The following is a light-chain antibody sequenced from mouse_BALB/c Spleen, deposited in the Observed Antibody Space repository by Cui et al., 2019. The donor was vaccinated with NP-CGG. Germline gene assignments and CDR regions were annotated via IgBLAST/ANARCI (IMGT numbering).Light chain of an antibody. CDR1: TGAVTTSNY. CDR3: ALWYSNHWV. J-gene: IGLJ1*01. Sequence: QALLPQKSPLTTSPAETVTLTCRSSTGAVTTSNYANWVQEKPNHLFTGLIGGTNNRAPGVPARFSGSLIGDKAALTITGAQTEDEAIYFCALWYSNHWVFGGGTKLTVL. CDR2: GTN. V-gene: IGLV1*01.